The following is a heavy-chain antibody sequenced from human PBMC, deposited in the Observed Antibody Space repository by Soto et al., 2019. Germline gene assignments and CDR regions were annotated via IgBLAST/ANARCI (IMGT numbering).Heavy chain of an antibody. CDR1: GYTFTSNR. J-gene: IGHJ6*04. Sequence: APVEVSCKASGYTFTSNRISPVRQAPGQGHEWMGWISAYDGNTNYAQKLQGRVTMTTDTSKSTPGMKRRRLKSYPTSVHHCATAGGGGGSQQLGPYRIHVSGKGTTVTX. CDR2: ISAYDGNT. CDR3: ATAGGGGGSQQLGPYRIHV. V-gene: IGHV1-18*04. D-gene: IGHD6-13*01.